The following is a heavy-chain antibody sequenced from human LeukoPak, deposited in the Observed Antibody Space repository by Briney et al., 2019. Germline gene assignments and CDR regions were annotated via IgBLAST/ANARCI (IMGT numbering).Heavy chain of an antibody. CDR2: ISSSSSYI. D-gene: IGHD2-15*01. CDR3: AIGYCSGGSCYEGISYFQH. V-gene: IGHV3-21*01. CDR1: GFTFSSYS. Sequence: PGGSLRLSCAASGFTFSSYSMNCVRQAPGKGLEWVSSISSSSSYIYYADSVKGRFTISRDNAENSLYLQMNSLRAEDTAVYYCAIGYCSGGSCYEGISYFQHWGQGTLVTVSS. J-gene: IGHJ1*01.